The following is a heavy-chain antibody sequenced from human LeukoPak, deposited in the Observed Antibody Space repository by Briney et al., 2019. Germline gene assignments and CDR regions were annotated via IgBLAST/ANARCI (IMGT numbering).Heavy chain of an antibody. V-gene: IGHV4-34*01. Sequence: KPSETLSLTCAVYGGSFSGYYWSWIRQPPGKGLEWIGEINHSGGTNYNPSLKSRVTISVDTSKNQFSLKLSSVTAADTAVYYCARGSSKTQYRSAWYFDYWGQGTLVTVSS. D-gene: IGHD6-19*01. J-gene: IGHJ4*02. CDR3: ARGSSKTQYRSAWYFDY. CDR1: GGSFSGYY. CDR2: INHSGGT.